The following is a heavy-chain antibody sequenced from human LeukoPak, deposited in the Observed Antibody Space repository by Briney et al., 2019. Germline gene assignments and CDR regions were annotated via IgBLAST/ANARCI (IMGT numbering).Heavy chain of an antibody. CDR3: ARGVMIPNPRGYYYYMDV. D-gene: IGHD2/OR15-2a*01. CDR1: GGTFSSYA. V-gene: IGHV1-69*06. CDR2: ITPIFGTA. J-gene: IGHJ6*03. Sequence: SVKVSCKASGGTFSSYAISWVRQAPGQGLEWMGGITPIFGTANYAQKFQGRVTITADKSTSTAYMELSSLRSEDTAVYYCARGVMIPNPRGYYYYMDVWGKGTTVTVSS.